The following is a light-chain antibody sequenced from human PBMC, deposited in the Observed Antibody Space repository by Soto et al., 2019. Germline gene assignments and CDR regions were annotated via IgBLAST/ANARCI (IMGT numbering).Light chain of an antibody. Sequence: DIQMTQSPSSLSASVGDRVTITCRASQSISSYLNWYQQKPGKAPKRLIYDASSLQSGVPSRFSGSGSGTDFNLTISSLQPEDFATYYCQQSYSTPYTFGQGTKLEIK. CDR3: QQSYSTPYT. J-gene: IGKJ2*01. CDR2: DAS. CDR1: QSISSY. V-gene: IGKV1-39*01.